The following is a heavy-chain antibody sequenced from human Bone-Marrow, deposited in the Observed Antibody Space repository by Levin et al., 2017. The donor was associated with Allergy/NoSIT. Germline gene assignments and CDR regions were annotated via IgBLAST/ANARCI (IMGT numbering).Heavy chain of an antibody. J-gene: IGHJ3*01. D-gene: IGHD2-15*01. Sequence: GGSLRLSCAASGFTFDDYAMHWVRQVPGKGLEWVAGITWNSGYLGYADSVKGRFTISRDRAKNFLYLQMNSLRAQDTALYYCVKDIASSCPSKNDALDVWGQGTMVTVSS. CDR3: VKDIASSCPSKNDALDV. CDR1: GFTFDDYA. V-gene: IGHV3-9*01. CDR2: ITWNSGYL.